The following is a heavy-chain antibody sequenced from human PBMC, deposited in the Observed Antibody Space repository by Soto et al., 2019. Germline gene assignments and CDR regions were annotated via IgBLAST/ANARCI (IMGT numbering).Heavy chain of an antibody. CDR3: ARDRYTTGWYYFDP. CDR2: IYYGGST. CDR1: GGSMSSYY. V-gene: IGHV4-59*01. D-gene: IGHD6-19*01. J-gene: IGHJ5*02. Sequence: SETLSLTCTVSGGSMSSYYWSWIRQPPGKGLEWIGYIYYGGSTNYNPSIKSRVTISLDTSQNQFSLKLSSVTAADTAVYYCARDRYTTGWYYFDPWGQGTLVTVS.